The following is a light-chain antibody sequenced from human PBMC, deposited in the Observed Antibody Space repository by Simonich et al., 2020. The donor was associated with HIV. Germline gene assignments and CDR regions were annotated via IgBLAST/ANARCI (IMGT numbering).Light chain of an antibody. J-gene: IGLJ2*01. CDR1: SSDVGGYNY. V-gene: IGLV2-11*01. CDR2: DVS. CDR3: CSYAGSYTFVV. Sequence: QSALTQPRSVSGSPGQSVTISCTGTSSDVGGYNYVSWYQQHPGKAPKLMIYDVSTRPSGITDRFSGSKSGNTASLTISGLQAEDEADYYCCSYAGSYTFVVFGGGTKLTVL.